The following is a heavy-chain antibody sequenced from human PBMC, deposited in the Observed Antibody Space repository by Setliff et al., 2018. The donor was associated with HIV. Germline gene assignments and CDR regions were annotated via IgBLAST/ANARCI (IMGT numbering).Heavy chain of an antibody. CDR1: GGSFSGYY. V-gene: IGHV4-34*01. Sequence: FETLSLTCAVYGGSFSGYYWSWIRQPPGKGLEWIGEVTHSGRTNYNPSLESRVTTSVDTSKKQFSLRLTSVTAADTAVYYCARGVRDNSGWSSYYFDYWGRGTLVTVSS. J-gene: IGHJ4*02. CDR2: VTHSGRT. CDR3: ARGVRDNSGWSSYYFDY. D-gene: IGHD6-19*01.